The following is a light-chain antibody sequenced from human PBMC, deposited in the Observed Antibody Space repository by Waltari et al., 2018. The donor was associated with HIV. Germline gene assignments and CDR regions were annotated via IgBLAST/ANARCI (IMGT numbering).Light chain of an antibody. Sequence: QSALTQPASVSGSPGQSITISCTGTSSDVVGYNYVSWYQQHPGKAPKLMIYDVSNRPSGVSNRFSGSKSGNTASLTISGLQAEDEADYYCSSYTSSSTLEVFGTGTKVTVL. J-gene: IGLJ1*01. V-gene: IGLV2-14*03. CDR2: DVS. CDR1: SSDVVGYNY. CDR3: SSYTSSSTLEV.